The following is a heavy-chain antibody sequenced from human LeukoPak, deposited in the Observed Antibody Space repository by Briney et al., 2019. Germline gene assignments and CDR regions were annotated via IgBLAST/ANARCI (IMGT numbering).Heavy chain of an antibody. CDR1: GFTFSSYS. CDR3: ASRDDSSGCLDAFDI. V-gene: IGHV3-21*01. D-gene: IGHD3-22*01. CDR2: ISSSSSYI. J-gene: IGHJ3*02. Sequence: GGSLRLSCAASGFTFSSYSMNWVRQAPGKGLEWVSSISSSSSYIYYADSVKGRFTISRDNAKNSLYLQMNSLRAEDTAVYYCASRDDSSGCLDAFDIWGQGTMVTVSS.